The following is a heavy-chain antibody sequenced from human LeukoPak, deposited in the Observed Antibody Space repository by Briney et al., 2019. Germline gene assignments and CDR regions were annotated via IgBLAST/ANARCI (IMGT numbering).Heavy chain of an antibody. J-gene: IGHJ4*02. CDR1: GYRFTDYF. D-gene: IGHD2-15*01. CDR2: IHPNSGGT. CDR3: ARGDIYWDY. V-gene: IGHV1-2*02. Sequence: ASVKVSCKASGYRFTDYFMHWVRQAPGQGLEWMGWIHPNSGGTKYAQNFQGRVTMTRDTSISTAYMGLSSLRSDDTAVYYCARGDIYWDYWGQGTQVTVSS.